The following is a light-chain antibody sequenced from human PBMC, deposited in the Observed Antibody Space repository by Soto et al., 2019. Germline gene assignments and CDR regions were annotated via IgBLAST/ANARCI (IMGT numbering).Light chain of an antibody. V-gene: IGKV1-12*01. CDR1: QGIASW. CDR2: AAS. Sequence: DIQMTQSPSSVSASVGDRVTINCRASQGIASWLAWYQHKPGRAPQLLIYAASSLQSGVPSRFSGSGSGTDFTLIISSLEPEDFGTYYCQQANSFPCTVGQGTKVEIK. CDR3: QQANSFPCT. J-gene: IGKJ1*01.